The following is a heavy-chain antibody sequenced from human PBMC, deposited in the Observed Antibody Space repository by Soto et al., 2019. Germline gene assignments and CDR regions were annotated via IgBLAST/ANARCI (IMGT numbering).Heavy chain of an antibody. Sequence: QMQLVESGGGVVQPGTSLRVSCAASGFTFSHYGIHWVRQAPGKGLEWVEVVSYDGGVKLYADSVRDRFAISRDNSKNTLYLQMNSLGPDDTAVYYCAKLPWGFNYYDRSEYRATDNDAFDIWGQGTMVTFSS. CDR2: VSYDGGVK. CDR1: GFTFSHYG. CDR3: AKLPWGFNYYDRSEYRATDNDAFDI. V-gene: IGHV3-30*18. D-gene: IGHD3-22*01. J-gene: IGHJ3*02.